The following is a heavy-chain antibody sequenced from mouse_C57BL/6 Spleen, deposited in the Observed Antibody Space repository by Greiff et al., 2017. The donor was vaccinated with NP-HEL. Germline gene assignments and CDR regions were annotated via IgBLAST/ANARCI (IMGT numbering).Heavy chain of an antibody. Sequence: VQLQQSGAELVRPGASVKLSCTASGFNINDDYMHWVKQRPEQGLEWIGWIDPENGDTEYASKFQGKATITADTSSNTAYLQLSSLTSEDTAVYYCTKDSNYVGDFDYWGQGTTLTVSS. J-gene: IGHJ2*01. CDR3: TKDSNYVGDFDY. D-gene: IGHD2-5*01. V-gene: IGHV14-4*01. CDR1: GFNINDDY. CDR2: IDPENGDT.